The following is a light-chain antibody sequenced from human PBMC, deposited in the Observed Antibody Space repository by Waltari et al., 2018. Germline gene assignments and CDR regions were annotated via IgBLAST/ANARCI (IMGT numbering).Light chain of an antibody. Sequence: QSILTQPPSVSAAPGPRVTISCSGGTSNIGHNFVFWYQQFPGKAPKILIYNNDQRPSGTPDRFSASKSGKSATLGITGLQTGDEADYYCGTWDTSLSAEVFGSGTKVTVL. J-gene: IGLJ6*01. V-gene: IGLV1-51*01. CDR1: TSNIGHNF. CDR3: GTWDTSLSAEV. CDR2: NND.